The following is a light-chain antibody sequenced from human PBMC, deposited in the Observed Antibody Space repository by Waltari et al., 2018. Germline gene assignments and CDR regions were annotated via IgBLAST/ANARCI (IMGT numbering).Light chain of an antibody. CDR3: NSYTGSSSWV. CDR1: TSAVGFYNY. Sequence: QSALTPPASVSGSPGQSITISCTGTTSAVGFYNYFSWYQQHPGKAPKLLIYDVSVRPSGVSNRFSGSKSGNTASLTISGLQAEDEADYYCNSYTGSSSWVFGGGTRLTVL. V-gene: IGLV2-14*03. CDR2: DVS. J-gene: IGLJ3*02.